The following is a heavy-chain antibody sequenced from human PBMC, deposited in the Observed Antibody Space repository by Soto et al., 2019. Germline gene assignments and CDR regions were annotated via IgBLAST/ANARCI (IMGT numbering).Heavy chain of an antibody. CDR2: ISGHNDNT. J-gene: IGHJ3*02. Sequence: QVQLVQSGAEVKRPGASVKVSCEASGYTFTTYGISWVRQAPGQGLEWMGWISGHNDNTIYAQKIQGRVTLTTDTSTSTAYMELRSLRSDDTAVYYCARDFHQYSSTWFDTFDIWGQGTMVTVSS. V-gene: IGHV1-18*01. CDR1: GYTFTTYG. D-gene: IGHD6-13*01. CDR3: ARDFHQYSSTWFDTFDI.